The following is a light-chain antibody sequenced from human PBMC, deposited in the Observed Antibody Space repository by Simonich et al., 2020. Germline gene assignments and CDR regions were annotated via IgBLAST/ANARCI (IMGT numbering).Light chain of an antibody. Sequence: IQMTQSPSSLSASVGDRDTITCRASQRISSYLNLYQQKPGKAPKLLIYAATSLQSGVPSRFSGSGSWTDFTLTSSILQPEDFATYYCQQSYSTQWTFGQGTKVEIK. CDR1: QRISSY. J-gene: IGKJ1*01. CDR3: QQSYSTQWT. V-gene: IGKV1-39*01. CDR2: AAT.